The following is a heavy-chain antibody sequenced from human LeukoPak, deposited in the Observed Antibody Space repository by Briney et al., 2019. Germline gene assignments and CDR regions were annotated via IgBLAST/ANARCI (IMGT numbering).Heavy chain of an antibody. CDR1: GFTFSHYA. V-gene: IGHV3-23*01. D-gene: IGHD5-12*01. CDR2: LTDSGDAT. Sequence: GGSLRLSCAVSGFTFSHYAMSWVRQAPGTGLEWVGSLTDSGDATYYADSVKGRLTISRENSNGTVSLHISGLRDEDTAVYYCARGYSHNSGGWLDPWGQGTLVTVSS. CDR3: ARGYSHNSGGWLDP. J-gene: IGHJ5*02.